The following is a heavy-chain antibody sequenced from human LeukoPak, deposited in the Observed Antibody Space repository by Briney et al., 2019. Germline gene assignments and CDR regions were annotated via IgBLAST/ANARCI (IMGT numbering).Heavy chain of an antibody. D-gene: IGHD3-10*01. CDR3: ARERGRVYGSGSPLRNHVGYMDV. CDR2: IIPIFGTA. J-gene: IGHJ6*03. V-gene: IGHV1-69*13. Sequence: ASVKVSCKASGGTFSSYIISWVRQAPGQGLEWMGGIIPIFGTANYAQKFQGRVTITADESTSTAYMELSSLRSEDTAVYYCARERGRVYGSGSPLRNHVGYMDVWGKGTTVTVSS. CDR1: GGTFSSYI.